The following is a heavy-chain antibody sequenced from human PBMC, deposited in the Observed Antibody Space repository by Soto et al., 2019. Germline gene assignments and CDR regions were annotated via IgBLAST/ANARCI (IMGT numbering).Heavy chain of an antibody. CDR2: IYPGDSDT. CDR3: ARLNQGSSYRVEGYYYGRDV. V-gene: IGHV5-51*01. D-gene: IGHD2-15*01. Sequence: PGESLKISCKGSGYSFTSYWIGWVRQMPGKGLEWMGIIYPGDSDTRYSPSFQGQVTISADKSISTAYLQWSSLKASDTAMYYCARLNQGSSYRVEGYYYGRDVWGQGTTVTVSS. CDR1: GYSFTSYW. J-gene: IGHJ6*02.